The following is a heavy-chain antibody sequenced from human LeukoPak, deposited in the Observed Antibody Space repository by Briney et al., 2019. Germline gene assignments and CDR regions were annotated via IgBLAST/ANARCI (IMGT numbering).Heavy chain of an antibody. Sequence: AGGSLRLSCAASGFTVSNNYMNWVRQAPGKGLEWVSLSYSGGDTHYAAAVKGRFTISRDSSKNTLYLQMNSLSAEDTAVYYCARDPPAVRTNTYGWGQGTLVTVSS. D-gene: IGHD4/OR15-4a*01. CDR2: SYSGGDT. J-gene: IGHJ4*02. CDR3: ARDPPAVRTNTYG. CDR1: GFTVSNNY. V-gene: IGHV3-66*01.